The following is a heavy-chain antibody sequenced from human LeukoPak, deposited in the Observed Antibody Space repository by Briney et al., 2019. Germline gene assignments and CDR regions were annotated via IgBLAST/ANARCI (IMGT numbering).Heavy chain of an antibody. J-gene: IGHJ3*02. CDR3: AKDSGLLFDAFDI. V-gene: IGHV3-9*03. CDR2: ISWNSGSI. D-gene: IGHD2-21*02. CDR1: GFTFDDYA. Sequence: PGGSLRFSCAASGFTFDDYAMHWVRQAPGKGLEWVSGISWNSGSIGYADSVKGRFTISRDNAKNSLYLQMNSLRAEDMALYYCAKDSGLLFDAFDIWGQGTMVTVSS.